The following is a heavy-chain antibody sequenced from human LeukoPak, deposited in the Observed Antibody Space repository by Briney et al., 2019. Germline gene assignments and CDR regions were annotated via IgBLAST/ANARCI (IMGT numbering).Heavy chain of an antibody. CDR1: GYTFTGYY. D-gene: IGHD4-17*01. CDR3: ARPYGDYVVNRFDY. CDR2: INPNSGGT. J-gene: IGHJ4*02. Sequence: AASVKVSCKASGYTFTGYYMHWVRQAPGQGLEWMGWINPNSGGTNYAQKFQGRVTMTRDTSISTAYMELSRLRSDDTAVYYCARPYGDYVVNRFDYWGQGTLVTVSS. V-gene: IGHV1-2*02.